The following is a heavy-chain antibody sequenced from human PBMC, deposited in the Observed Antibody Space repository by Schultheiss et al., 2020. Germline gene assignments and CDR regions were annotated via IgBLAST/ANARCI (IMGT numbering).Heavy chain of an antibody. V-gene: IGHV3-11*05. CDR2: ISSSSSYI. Sequence: GESLKISCAASGFTFSDYYMSWIRQAPGKGLEWVSSISSSSSYIYYADSVKGRFTISRDNAKNSLYLQMNSLRAEDTAVYYCARDQGAYYFDYWGQGTLVTVYS. J-gene: IGHJ4*02. CDR3: ARDQGAYYFDY. CDR1: GFTFSDYY.